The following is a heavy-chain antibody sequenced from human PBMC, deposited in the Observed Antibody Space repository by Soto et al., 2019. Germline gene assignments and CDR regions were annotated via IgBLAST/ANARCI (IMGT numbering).Heavy chain of an antibody. V-gene: IGHV3-7*03. CDR3: ARDHLILPAHDFFYGSDV. D-gene: IGHD2-21*02. CDR1: GFTFSMYS. Sequence: VGSLRISCEVSGFTFSMYSMSWVRQSPGKGLEWVAKIPQDGVDGHYADSVKGRFTISRDNGKNSLYLQLNNLRAEDTAVYYCARDHLILPAHDFFYGSDVWGRGATVTVSS. CDR2: IPQDGVDG. J-gene: IGHJ6*02.